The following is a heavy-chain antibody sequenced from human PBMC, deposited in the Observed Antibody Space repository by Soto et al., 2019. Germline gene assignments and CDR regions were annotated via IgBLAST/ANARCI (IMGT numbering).Heavy chain of an antibody. Sequence: SLRLSCAASGFTFGSYAMHWVRQAPGKGLEWVAVISYDGSNKYYADSVKGRFTISRDNSKNTLYLQMNSLRAEDTAVYYCARDGLGAAGFDYWGQGTLVTVSS. CDR2: ISYDGSNK. CDR3: ARDGLGAAGFDY. D-gene: IGHD6-13*01. V-gene: IGHV3-30-3*01. CDR1: GFTFGSYA. J-gene: IGHJ4*02.